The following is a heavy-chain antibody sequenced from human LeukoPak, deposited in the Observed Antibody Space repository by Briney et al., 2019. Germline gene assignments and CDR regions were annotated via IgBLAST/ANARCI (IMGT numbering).Heavy chain of an antibody. V-gene: IGHV1-69*13. J-gene: IGHJ4*02. CDR3: ARSVDTAIDY. Sequence: SMTASSLASAPTSTTKCIRCVRHAAEHGLEWMGGTIPIFGTANYAQKFQGRVTITADDSTSTAYMELSSLRFEDTAVYYCARSVDTAIDYWGQGTLVTVSS. D-gene: IGHD5-18*01. CDR1: APTSTTKC. CDR2: TIPIFGTA.